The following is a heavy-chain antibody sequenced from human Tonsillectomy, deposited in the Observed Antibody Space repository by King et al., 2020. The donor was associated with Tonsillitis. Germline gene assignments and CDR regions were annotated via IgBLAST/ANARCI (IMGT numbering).Heavy chain of an antibody. CDR3: APLYCSGGSCQSDDYYYYGMDV. CDR2: ISSSSSYI. D-gene: IGHD2-15*01. V-gene: IGHV3-21*01. Sequence: VQLVESGGNVVKPGGSLRLSCAASGFSFSSYSMNWVRQAPGKGLEWVSSISSSSSYIYYADSVKGRFTISRDNAKNSLYLQMNSLRAEDTAVYYCAPLYCSGGSCQSDDYYYYGMDVWGQGTTVTVSS. CDR1: GFSFSSYS. J-gene: IGHJ6*02.